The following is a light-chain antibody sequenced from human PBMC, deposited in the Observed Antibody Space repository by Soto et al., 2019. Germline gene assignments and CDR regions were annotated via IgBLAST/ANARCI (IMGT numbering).Light chain of an antibody. CDR2: AAS. CDR1: QGISNY. V-gene: IGKV1-9*01. CDR3: QQVNSYPPYT. J-gene: IGKJ2*01. Sequence: DIQLTQSPSFLSASVGDRVTITCRTSQGISNYLAWYQQKPGKAPKLLIYAASPLQSGVPSRFSGSRSGTAFTLTISSLQPEDFATYYCQQVNSYPPYTFGQGTKVEIK.